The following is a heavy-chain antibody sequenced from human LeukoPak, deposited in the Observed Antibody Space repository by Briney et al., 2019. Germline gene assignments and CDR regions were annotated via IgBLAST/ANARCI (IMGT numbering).Heavy chain of an antibody. D-gene: IGHD6-19*01. CDR2: INHSGST. V-gene: IGHV4-34*01. Sequence: GSLRLSCAASGFTFSSYWMSWIRQPPGKGLEWIGEINHSGSTNYNPSLKSRVTISVDTSKNQFSLKLSSVTAADTAVYYCARHRSSSGWYFNWGQGTLVTVSS. CDR1: GFTFSSYW. J-gene: IGHJ4*02. CDR3: ARHRSSSGWYFN.